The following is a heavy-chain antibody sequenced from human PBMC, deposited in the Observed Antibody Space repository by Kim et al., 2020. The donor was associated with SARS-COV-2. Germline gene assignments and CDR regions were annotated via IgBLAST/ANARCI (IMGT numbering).Heavy chain of an antibody. CDR2: IYHSGST. CDR1: GGSISSSNW. D-gene: IGHD6-19*01. J-gene: IGHJ6*02. CDR3: ARDRGGVTGYSSGWSLVYYGMDV. V-gene: IGHV4-4*02. Sequence: SETLSLTCAVSGGSISSSNWWSWVRQPPGKGLEWIGEIYHSGSTNYNPSLKSRVTISVDKSKNQFSLKLSSVTAADTAVYYCARDRGGVTGYSSGWSLVYYGMDVWGQGTTVTVSS.